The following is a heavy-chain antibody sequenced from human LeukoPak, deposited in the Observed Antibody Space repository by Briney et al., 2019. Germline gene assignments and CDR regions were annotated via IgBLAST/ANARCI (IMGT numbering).Heavy chain of an antibody. CDR1: GGSISSSY. V-gene: IGHV4-59*01. CDR2: TGTT. Sequence: SETLSLTCTVSGGSISSSYWSWIRQPPGRGLEWIGYTGTTNYNPSLKSRVTISVDTSKNQFSLKLTSVTAADTAVYYCARVVAAATYYFDYWGQGTLVTVSS. D-gene: IGHD6-13*01. J-gene: IGHJ4*02. CDR3: ARVVAAATYYFDY.